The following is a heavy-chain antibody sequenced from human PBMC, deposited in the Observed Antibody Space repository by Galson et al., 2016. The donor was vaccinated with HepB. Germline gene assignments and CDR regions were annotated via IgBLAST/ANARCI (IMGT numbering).Heavy chain of an antibody. J-gene: IGHJ4*01. CDR1: GFSFSSYW. CDR2: INQDGSQK. D-gene: IGHD3-10*01. Sequence: SLRLSCAASGFSFSSYWMSWVRQAPGKGLEWVANINQDGSQKYYVDPVKGRFTISRDNAKKSLYLHMNSLRGEDTAVYYRARDFASIILVRGISDFTFDYWGQGTLVTVSS. CDR3: ARDFASIILVRGISDFTFDY. V-gene: IGHV3-7*01.